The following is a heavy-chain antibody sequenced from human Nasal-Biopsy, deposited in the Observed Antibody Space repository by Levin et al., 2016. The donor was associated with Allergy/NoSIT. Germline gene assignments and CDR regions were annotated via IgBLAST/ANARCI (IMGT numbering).Heavy chain of an antibody. CDR2: VSHDGSYT. V-gene: IGHV3-30*04. CDR3: ARDGSMGPKDSFTYYFDY. CDR1: GLIFSDHN. Sequence: GGSLRLSCVASGLIFSDHNLHWVRQAPGKGLEWVAAVSHDGSYTYYPDSVKDRFTISRDNSKSTLYLQMNSLRPEDTAVYFCARDGSMGPKDSFTYYFDYWGQGALVTVSS. J-gene: IGHJ4*02. D-gene: IGHD3-16*01.